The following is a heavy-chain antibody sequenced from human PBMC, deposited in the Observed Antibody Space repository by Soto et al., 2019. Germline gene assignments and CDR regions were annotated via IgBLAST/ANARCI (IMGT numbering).Heavy chain of an antibody. CDR3: ARGRYCLTGRCFPNWFDS. J-gene: IGHJ5*01. CDR2: IYKSTTT. V-gene: IGHV4-30-4*01. CDR1: GDSISTVGYF. D-gene: IGHD2-15*01. Sequence: SGALALSCSVSGDSISTVGYFWAWIRQPPGQALEYIGYIYKSTTTYYNPSFESRVAISLDTSKSQFSLTVTSVTAADTAVYFCARGRYCLTGRCFPNWFDSWGQGTLVT.